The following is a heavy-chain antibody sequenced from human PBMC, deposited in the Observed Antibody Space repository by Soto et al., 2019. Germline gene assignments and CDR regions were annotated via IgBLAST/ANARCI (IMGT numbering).Heavy chain of an antibody. V-gene: IGHV1-18*01. CDR3: ARGRDYYDSSGYYSDAFDI. D-gene: IGHD3-22*01. Sequence: SSVKVSCKASGYTFTSYGISWVRQAPGQGLEWMGWISAYNGNTNYAQKLQGRVTMTTDTSTSTAYMGLRSLRSDDTAVYYCARGRDYYDSSGYYSDAFDIWGQGKMVT. J-gene: IGHJ3*02. CDR2: ISAYNGNT. CDR1: GYTFTSYG.